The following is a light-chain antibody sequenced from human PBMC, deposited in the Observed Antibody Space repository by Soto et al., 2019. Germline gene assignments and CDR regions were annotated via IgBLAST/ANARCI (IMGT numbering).Light chain of an antibody. CDR1: SSDVGHYNY. J-gene: IGLJ1*01. CDR3: SSYTSSSTYV. CDR2: EVS. Sequence: ALTQPASVSASPGQSITMSCSGTSSDVGHYNYVSWYQQHPGKAPKLVIYEVSNRPSGVSSRFSGSKSGNTASLTISGLQAEDEADYYCSSYTSSSTYVFGTGTKVTV. V-gene: IGLV2-14*01.